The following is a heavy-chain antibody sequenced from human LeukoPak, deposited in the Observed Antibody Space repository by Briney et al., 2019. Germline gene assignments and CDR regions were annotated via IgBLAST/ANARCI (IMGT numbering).Heavy chain of an antibody. CDR1: GGSISSYY. J-gene: IGHJ5*02. CDR3: ARFTTVTGWFDP. V-gene: IGHV4-59*08. Sequence: PSETLSLTCTVSGGSISSYYWSWIRQPPGKGLEWIAYFYHSGSTKYNPSLKRRVTTSVDTSKNHFSLKLTSMTAADTAVYYCARFTTVTGWFDPWGQGTLVTVSS. CDR2: FYHSGST. D-gene: IGHD4-17*01.